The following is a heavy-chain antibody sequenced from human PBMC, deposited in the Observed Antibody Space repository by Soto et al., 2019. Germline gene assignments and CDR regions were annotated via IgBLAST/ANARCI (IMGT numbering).Heavy chain of an antibody. CDR1: GGTFSSYA. CDR2: IIPIFGTA. CDR3: AGHSSGVPGYYYGMDV. Sequence: QVQLVQSGAEVKKPGSSVKVSCKASGGTFSSYAISWVRQAPGQGLEWMGGIIPIFGTADYAQKFQGRVTITADESTSTAYMELSSLRSEDAAVYYCAGHSSGVPGYYYGMDVWGQGTTVTVSS. J-gene: IGHJ6*02. D-gene: IGHD3-22*01. V-gene: IGHV1-69*12.